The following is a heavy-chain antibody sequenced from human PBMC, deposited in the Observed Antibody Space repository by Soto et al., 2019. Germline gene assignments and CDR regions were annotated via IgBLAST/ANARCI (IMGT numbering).Heavy chain of an antibody. CDR3: AREQGLWFGEEVAPYYYYYYGMDV. CDR1: GGSISSYY. Sequence: SETLSLTCTVSGGSISSYYWSWIRQPPGKGLEWIGYIYYSGSTNYNPSLKSRVTISVDTSKNQFSLKLSSVTAADTAVYYCAREQGLWFGEEVAPYYYYYYGMDVWGQGTTVTVS. CDR2: IYYSGST. J-gene: IGHJ6*02. V-gene: IGHV4-59*01. D-gene: IGHD3-10*01.